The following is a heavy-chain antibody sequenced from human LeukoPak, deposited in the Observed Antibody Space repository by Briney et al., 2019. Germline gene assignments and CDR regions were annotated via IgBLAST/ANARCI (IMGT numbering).Heavy chain of an antibody. CDR2: INPSGGST. V-gene: IGHV1-46*01. CDR3: ARAPREIVGATGGHDAFDI. Sequence: ASVKVSFKASGYTFTSYYMHWVRQAPGQGLEWMGIINPSGGSTSYAQKFQGRVTMTSDMSTSTVYMELSRQRSEDTAVYYCARAPREIVGATGGHDAFDIWGQGTMVTVSS. J-gene: IGHJ3*02. D-gene: IGHD1-26*01. CDR1: GYTFTSYY.